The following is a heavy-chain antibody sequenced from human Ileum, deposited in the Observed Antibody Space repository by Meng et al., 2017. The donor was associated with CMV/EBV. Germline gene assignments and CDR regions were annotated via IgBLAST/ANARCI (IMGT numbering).Heavy chain of an antibody. CDR3: AKDAAPYGMDV. J-gene: IGHJ6*02. V-gene: IGHV3-23*03. CDR2: FYSGISTT. Sequence: GGSLRLSCAASGSGFSFSSYTMTWVRQAPGKGLEWVSVFYSGISTTYYADSVKGRFTISRDNSKNTLYPQMNSLRAEDTAVYYCAKDAAPYGMDVWGQGTTVTGYS. CDR1: GSGFSFSSYT.